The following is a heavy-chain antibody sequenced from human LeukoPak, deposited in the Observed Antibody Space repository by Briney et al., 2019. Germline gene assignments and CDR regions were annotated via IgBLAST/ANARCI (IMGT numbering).Heavy chain of an antibody. CDR1: GFTFSSYA. CDR3: ARAEGVYYDILTGYTYYFDY. CDR2: ISGSGGST. Sequence: GGSLRLSCAASGFTFSSYAMSWVRQAPGKGLEYVSAISGSGGSTYYADSVKGRFTISRDNSKNTLYLQMNSLRAEDTAVYYCARAEGVYYDILTGYTYYFDYWGQGTLVTVSS. J-gene: IGHJ4*02. D-gene: IGHD3-9*01. V-gene: IGHV3-23*01.